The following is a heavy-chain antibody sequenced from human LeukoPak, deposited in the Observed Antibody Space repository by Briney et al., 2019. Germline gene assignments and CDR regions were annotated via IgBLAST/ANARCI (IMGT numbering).Heavy chain of an antibody. V-gene: IGHV1-46*01. CDR2: INPSGGST. J-gene: IGHJ4*02. D-gene: IGHD1-26*01. CDR3: ARSVGATGYFDY. CDR1: GYTFTSYY. Sequence: ASVTVSCTASGYTFTSYYMHWVRQAPGQGLEWMGIINPSGGSTSYAQKFQGRVTMTRDTSTSTVYMELSSLRSEDTAVYYCARSVGATGYFDYWGQGTLVTVSS.